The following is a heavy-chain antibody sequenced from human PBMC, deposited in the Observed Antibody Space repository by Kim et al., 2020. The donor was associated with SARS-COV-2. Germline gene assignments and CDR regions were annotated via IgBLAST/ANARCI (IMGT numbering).Heavy chain of an antibody. V-gene: IGHV1-8*01. J-gene: IGHJ6*02. Sequence: TGYAQKFQGRVTMTRNTSISTAYMELSSLRSEDTAVYYCARAYYYYGMDVWGQGTTVTVSS. CDR2: T. CDR3: ARAYYYYGMDV.